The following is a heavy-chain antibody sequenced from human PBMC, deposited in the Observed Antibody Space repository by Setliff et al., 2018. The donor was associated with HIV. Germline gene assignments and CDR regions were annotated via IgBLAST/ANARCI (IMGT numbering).Heavy chain of an antibody. CDR2: ISAYNDNT. Sequence: ASVKVSCKASGYTFSTYGISWVRQTPGQGLEWMGWISAYNDNTNYAQKVQGRVTMTTDTSASTAYMELSSLRSEDTAVYYCARSGLVYDDVLTGPPTDYWGQGTLVTVS. CDR1: GYTFSTYG. V-gene: IGHV1-18*01. CDR3: ARSGLVYDDVLTGPPTDY. J-gene: IGHJ4*02. D-gene: IGHD3-9*01.